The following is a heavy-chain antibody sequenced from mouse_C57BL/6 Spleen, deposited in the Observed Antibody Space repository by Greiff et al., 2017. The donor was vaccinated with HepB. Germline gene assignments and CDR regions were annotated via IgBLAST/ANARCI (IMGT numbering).Heavy chain of an antibody. Sequence: VQLQESGAELVRPGTSVKLSCKASGYTFTSYWMHWVKQRPGQGLEWIGVIDPSDSYTNYNQKIKGKATLTVDTSSSTAYMQLSSLTSEDSAVYYCARRGSKGYAMDYWGQGTSVTVSS. V-gene: IGHV1-59*01. CDR3: ARRGSKGYAMDY. CDR2: IDPSDSYT. J-gene: IGHJ4*01. CDR1: GYTFTSYW.